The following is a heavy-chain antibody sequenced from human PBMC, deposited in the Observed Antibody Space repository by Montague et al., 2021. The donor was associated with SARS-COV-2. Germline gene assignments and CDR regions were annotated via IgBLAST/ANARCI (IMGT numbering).Heavy chain of an antibody. J-gene: IGHJ4*02. D-gene: IGHD2-2*01. CDR1: GDSVSGTSVT. V-gene: IGHV6-1*01. CDR3: ARAYCSSTSCYQIDY. CDR2: TYFTPEWTS. Sequence: CAISGDSVSGTSVTCNWIRQSPSRRFQWLGRTYFTPEWTSEYALSVTSRLIISPDTSKNQFSLRLMSLTPDDTAVSYCARAYCSSTSCYQIDYWGQGTLVTVSS.